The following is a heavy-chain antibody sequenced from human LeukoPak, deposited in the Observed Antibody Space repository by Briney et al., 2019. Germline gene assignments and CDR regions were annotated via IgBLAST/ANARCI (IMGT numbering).Heavy chain of an antibody. D-gene: IGHD2-21*02. CDR3: AREVVVTGIKYFDQ. CDR2: ITSSSSYI. J-gene: IGHJ4*02. V-gene: IGHV3-21*01. Sequence: PSETLSLTCTVSGGSISSGDYYWSWIRQAPGKGLEWVSSITSSSSYIYYADSVKGRFTISRGNAKNSLYLQMNSLRAEDTAVYYCAREVVVTGIKYFDQWGQGTLVTVSS. CDR1: GGSISSGDYY.